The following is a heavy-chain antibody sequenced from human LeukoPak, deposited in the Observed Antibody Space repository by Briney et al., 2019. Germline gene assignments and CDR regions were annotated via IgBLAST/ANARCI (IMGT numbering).Heavy chain of an antibody. CDR1: GFTFSSYA. CDR3: ARGLTMISYFDY. D-gene: IGHD3/OR15-3a*01. Sequence: GGSLRLSCAASGFTFSSYAMHWVRQAPGKGLEWVAVISYDGSNKYYADSVKGRFTISRDNSKNTLYLQMNSLRAEDTAVYYCARGLTMISYFDYWGQGTLVTVSS. V-gene: IGHV3-30-3*01. J-gene: IGHJ4*02. CDR2: ISYDGSNK.